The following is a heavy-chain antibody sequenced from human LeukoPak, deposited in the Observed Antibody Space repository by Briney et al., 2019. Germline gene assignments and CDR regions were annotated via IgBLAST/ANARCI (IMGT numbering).Heavy chain of an antibody. CDR1: GFTFSSYA. D-gene: IGHD4-17*01. CDR2: ISSSYGT. J-gene: IGHJ4*02. Sequence: PGGSLRLSCAASGFTFSSYAFTWVRQTPGKGLEWVSAISSSYGTYYADSVKGRFTISRDNAKNSLHLQMNSLRAEDTAVYYCARDGASHPSIYYFDYWGQGTLVTVSS. V-gene: IGHV3-23*01. CDR3: ARDGASHPSIYYFDY.